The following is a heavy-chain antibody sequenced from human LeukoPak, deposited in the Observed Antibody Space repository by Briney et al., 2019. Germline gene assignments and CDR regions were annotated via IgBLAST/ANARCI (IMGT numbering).Heavy chain of an antibody. CDR3: ASSSGYSYYFDY. J-gene: IGHJ4*02. D-gene: IGHD3-22*01. CDR2: ISYSGST. CDR1: GGSISSDDYY. V-gene: IGHV4-30-4*01. Sequence: SETLSLTCIVSGGSISSDDYYWSWIRQPPGKGLEWIGYISYSGSTYYNPSLKSRVIISVDTSKSQLSLKLTSVTAADTAVYYCASSSGYSYYFDYWGQGSLVTVSS.